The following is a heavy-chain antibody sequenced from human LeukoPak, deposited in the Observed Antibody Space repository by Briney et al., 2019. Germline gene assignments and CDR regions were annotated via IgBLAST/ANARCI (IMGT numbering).Heavy chain of an antibody. J-gene: IGHJ6*02. CDR1: GFTFSNYW. Sequence: GGSLRLSCEGSGFTFSNYWMGWVRQAPGKGLQWVANIKTDGSEKYYVDSVKGRFTISRDNAKNSLYLQMNSLRAEDTAVYYCARESNRRLHYYGIDVWGLGTTVTVSS. CDR2: IKTDGSEK. D-gene: IGHD2-15*01. V-gene: IGHV3-7*01. CDR3: ARESNRRLHYYGIDV.